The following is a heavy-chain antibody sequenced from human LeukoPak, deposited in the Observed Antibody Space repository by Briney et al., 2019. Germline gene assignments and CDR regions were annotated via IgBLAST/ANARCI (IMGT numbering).Heavy chain of an antibody. CDR3: ARIGHGDYVDY. CDR2: IYHSGST. CDR1: GGSISSSNW. J-gene: IGHJ4*02. D-gene: IGHD4-17*01. Sequence: PSGTLSLTCAVSGGSISSSNWWSWVRQPPGKGLEWIGEIYHSGSTNYNPSLKSRVTISVDTSKNQFSLKLSSVTAADTAVYYCARIGHGDYVDYWGQGTLVTVSS. V-gene: IGHV4-4*02.